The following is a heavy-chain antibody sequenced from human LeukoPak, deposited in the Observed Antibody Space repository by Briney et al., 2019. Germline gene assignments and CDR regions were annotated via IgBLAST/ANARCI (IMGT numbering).Heavy chain of an antibody. J-gene: IGHJ4*02. CDR1: GFTFSSYA. V-gene: IGHV3-23*01. Sequence: GRSLRLSCAASGFTFSSYAMSWVRQAPGKGLEWVSAISGSGGSTYYADSVKGRFTISRDNSKNTLYLQMNSLRAEDTAVYYCAKDLRRGYGDYAPIFDYWGQGTLVTVSS. D-gene: IGHD4-17*01. CDR3: AKDLRRGYGDYAPIFDY. CDR2: ISGSGGST.